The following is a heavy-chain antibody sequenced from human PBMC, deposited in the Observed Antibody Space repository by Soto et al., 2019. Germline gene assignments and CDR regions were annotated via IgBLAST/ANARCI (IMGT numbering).Heavy chain of an antibody. V-gene: IGHV4-31*03. CDR2: IYYSGST. CDR1: GGSISSGGYY. J-gene: IGHJ4*02. D-gene: IGHD4-17*01. CDR3: ARDKFGATVTHLFDY. Sequence: PSETLSLTCTVSGGSISSGGYYWSWIRQHPGKGLEWIGYIYYSGSTYYNPSLKSRVTISVDTSKNQFSLKLSSVTAADTAVYYCARDKFGATVTHLFDYWGQGTLVTVSS.